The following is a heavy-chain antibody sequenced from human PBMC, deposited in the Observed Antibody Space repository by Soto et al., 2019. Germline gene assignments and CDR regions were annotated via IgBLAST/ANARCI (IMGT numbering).Heavy chain of an antibody. Sequence: GGSRRLSCAASGFTFSSYSMNWVRQAPGKGLEWVSYISSSSSTIYYADSVKGRFTISRDNAKNSLYLQMNSLRDEDTAVYYCARGSITIFGVVTGYGMDVWGQGTTVTVSS. D-gene: IGHD3-3*01. CDR3: ARGSITIFGVVTGYGMDV. CDR1: GFTFSSYS. CDR2: ISSSSSTI. V-gene: IGHV3-48*02. J-gene: IGHJ6*02.